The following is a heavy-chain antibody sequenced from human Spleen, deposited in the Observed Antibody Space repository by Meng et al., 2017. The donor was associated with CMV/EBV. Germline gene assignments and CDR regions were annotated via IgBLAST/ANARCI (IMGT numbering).Heavy chain of an antibody. D-gene: IGHD6-6*01. J-gene: IGHJ6*02. CDR3: ARGRSSSNPPYGMDV. Sequence: GESLKISCAASGFTFSSYWMHWVRQAPGKGLVWVSRINSDGSSTSYADSVKGRFTISRDNAKNTLYLQMNSLRAEDTAVYYCARGRSSSNPPYGMDVWGQGTTVTVSS. V-gene: IGHV3-74*01. CDR1: GFTFSSYW. CDR2: INSDGSST.